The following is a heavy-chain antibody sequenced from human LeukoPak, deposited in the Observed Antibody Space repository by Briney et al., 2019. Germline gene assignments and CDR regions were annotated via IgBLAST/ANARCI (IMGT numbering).Heavy chain of an antibody. CDR1: GGTFSSYA. D-gene: IGHD3-3*01. J-gene: IGHJ4*02. Sequence: EASVKVSCKASGGTFSSYAISWVRQAPGQGLEWMGGIIPIFGTANYAQKFQGRVTITADESTSTAYMELSSLRSDDTAVYYCARDRDDFWSGYYPLDYWGQGTLVTVSS. V-gene: IGHV1-69*13. CDR2: IIPIFGTA. CDR3: ARDRDDFWSGYYPLDY.